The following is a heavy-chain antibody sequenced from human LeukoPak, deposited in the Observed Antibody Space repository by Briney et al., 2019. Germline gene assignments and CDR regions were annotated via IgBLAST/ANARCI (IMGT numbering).Heavy chain of an antibody. Sequence: GGSLRLSCAASGFTFSSYAMSWVRQAPGKGLEWVSAISGSGGSTYYADSVKGRFTISRDNSKNTLYLQMNSLRAEDTAVYYCANLPCYSSGCYYYYYGMDVWGQGTTVTVSS. CDR2: ISGSGGST. V-gene: IGHV3-23*01. J-gene: IGHJ6*02. D-gene: IGHD6-19*01. CDR3: ANLPCYSSGCYYYYYGMDV. CDR1: GFTFSSYA.